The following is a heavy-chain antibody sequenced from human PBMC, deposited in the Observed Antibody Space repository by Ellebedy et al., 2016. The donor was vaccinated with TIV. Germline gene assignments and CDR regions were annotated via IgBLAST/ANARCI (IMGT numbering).Heavy chain of an antibody. V-gene: IGHV1-46*01. Sequence: AASVKVSCKASGYTFTRYYVHWVRQAPGQGLEWMGLINPSGGSTTYAKKFQGRVTMTRDTSTTTVYMEVSSLRSEDTAVYYCARDPSPVVEPAANWFDPWGQGTLVTVSS. CDR2: INPSGGST. CDR1: GYTFTRYY. J-gene: IGHJ5*02. D-gene: IGHD2-2*01. CDR3: ARDPSPVVEPAANWFDP.